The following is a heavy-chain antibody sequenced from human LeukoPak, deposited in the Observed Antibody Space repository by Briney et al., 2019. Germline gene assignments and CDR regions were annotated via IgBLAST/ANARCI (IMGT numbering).Heavy chain of an antibody. Sequence: SETLSLTCTVSGGSISGYHWSWIRQPPGKGLEWIGYIYYSGSTNYNPSLKSRVTISVDTSKNQFSLKLSSVTAADTAVYYCARDIPYPEPWYTFDPWGQGTTVTVSS. CDR2: IYYSGST. D-gene: IGHD2-2*02. CDR1: GGSISGYH. V-gene: IGHV4-59*01. CDR3: ARDIPYPEPWYTFDP. J-gene: IGHJ6*02.